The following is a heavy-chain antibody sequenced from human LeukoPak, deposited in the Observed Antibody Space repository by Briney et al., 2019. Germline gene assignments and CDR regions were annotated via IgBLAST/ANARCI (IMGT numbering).Heavy chain of an antibody. V-gene: IGHV4-59*01. D-gene: IGHD3-22*01. CDR3: ARGGSSYLRGDFDY. CDR2: IYYSGST. Sequence: KASETLSLTCTVSGGSISSYYWSWVRQPPGKGLEWIGYIYYSGSTNYNPSLKSRVTISVDTSKNQFSLKLSSVTAADTAVYYCARGGSSYLRGDFDYWGQGTLVTVSS. J-gene: IGHJ4*02. CDR1: GGSISSYY.